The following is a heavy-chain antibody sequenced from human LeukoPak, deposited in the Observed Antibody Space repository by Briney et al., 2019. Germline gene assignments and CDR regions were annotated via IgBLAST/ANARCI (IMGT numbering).Heavy chain of an antibody. CDR1: GFTFDDYA. CDR3: AASGYSGSYVWDY. V-gene: IGHV3-9*01. CDR2: ISWNSGSI. J-gene: IGHJ4*02. D-gene: IGHD1-26*01. Sequence: GRSLRLSCAASGFTFDDYAMHWVGQARGKGLEWVSGISWNSGSIGYADSVKGRFTISRDNSKNTLYLQMNSLRAEDTAVYYCAASGYSGSYVWDYWGQGTLVTVSS.